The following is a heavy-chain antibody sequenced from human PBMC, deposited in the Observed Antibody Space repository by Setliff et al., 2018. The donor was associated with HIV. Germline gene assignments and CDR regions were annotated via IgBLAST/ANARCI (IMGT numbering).Heavy chain of an antibody. CDR1: GGSVSSGGYY. CDR3: ELRRYSSWARFDS. V-gene: IGHV4-61*08. J-gene: IGHJ4*02. Sequence: SETLSLTCTVSGGSVSSGGYYWSWIRQPPGKGLEWIGYIYYSGRTNYNPSLKSRVTISVDTSKNQFSLKLTSMTAADTAVYYCELRRYSSWARFDSWGQGTLVTVSS. CDR2: IYYSGRT. D-gene: IGHD2-21*01.